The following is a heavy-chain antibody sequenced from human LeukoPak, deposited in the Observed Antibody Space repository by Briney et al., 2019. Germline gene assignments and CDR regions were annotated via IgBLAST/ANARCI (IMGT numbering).Heavy chain of an antibody. V-gene: IGHV2-5*01. J-gene: IGHJ4*02. Sequence: ESGPTLVKPTQTLTLTFTFSGFSLSTSAGGVGWIRQPPGKALEWLALIYWNDDKRYSPSLKSRLTITKDTSKNQVVLTMTNMDPVNTATYYCAHFNGTLTPVAYWGQGTLVTVSS. D-gene: IGHD4-23*01. CDR1: GFSLSTSAGG. CDR3: AHFNGTLTPVAY. CDR2: IYWNDDK.